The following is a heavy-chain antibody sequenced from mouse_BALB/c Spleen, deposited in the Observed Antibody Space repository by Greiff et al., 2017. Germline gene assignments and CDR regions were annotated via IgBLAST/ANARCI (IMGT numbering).Heavy chain of an antibody. CDR2: IDPANGNT. J-gene: IGHJ3*01. CDR1: GFNIKDTY. CDR3: ARGRVWFAY. V-gene: IGHV14-3*02. Sequence: EVKLLESGAELVKPGASVKLSCTASGFNIKDTYMHWVKQRPEQGLEWIGRIDPANGNTKYNPKFQGKATITADTSSNTAYLQLSSLTSEDTAVYYCARGRVWFAYWGQGTLVTVSA.